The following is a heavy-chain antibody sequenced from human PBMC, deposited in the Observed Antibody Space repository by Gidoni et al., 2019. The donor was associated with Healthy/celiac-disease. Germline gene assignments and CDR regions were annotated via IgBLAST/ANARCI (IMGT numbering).Heavy chain of an antibody. CDR3: ARGVDSSGWYVLGYYYGMDV. J-gene: IGHJ6*02. CDR1: GYSISSGYY. D-gene: IGHD6-19*01. Sequence: QVQLQESGPGLVKPSETLSLTCAVSGYSISSGYYWGWIRQPPGKGLEWIGSIYHSGSTYYNPSLKSRVTIPVDTSKNQFSLKLSSVTAADTAVYYCARGVDSSGWYVLGYYYGMDVWGQGTTVTVSS. CDR2: IYHSGST. V-gene: IGHV4-38-2*01.